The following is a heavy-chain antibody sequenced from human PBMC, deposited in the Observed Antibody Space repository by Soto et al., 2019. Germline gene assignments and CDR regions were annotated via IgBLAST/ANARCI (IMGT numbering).Heavy chain of an antibody. J-gene: IGHJ3*01. CDR3: VRDRDGYNF. D-gene: IGHD5-12*01. CDR1: GFTFSNYV. CDR2: IDTDGTTT. Sequence: EVPLVESGGNLVQPGGSLRLSCAASGFTFSNYVMHWVRQVPGKGLVWVSRIDTDGTTTHYADSVKGRFTISRDNAKNTLYLQMNSRRVEDAAVYYCVRDRDGYNFWGQGTMVTVSS. V-gene: IGHV3-74*01.